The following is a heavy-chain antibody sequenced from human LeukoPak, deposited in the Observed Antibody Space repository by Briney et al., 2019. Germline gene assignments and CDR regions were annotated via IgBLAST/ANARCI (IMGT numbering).Heavy chain of an antibody. CDR3: ARGRGLTIFGVISWFDP. V-gene: IGHV3-21*01. Sequence: PGGSLRLSCAASGFTFSSHSMNWVRQAPGKGLEWVSSISSSSSSYKYYADSVKGRFTISRDNSKNTLYLQMNSLRAEDTAVYYCARGRGLTIFGVISWFDPWGQGTLVTVSS. CDR2: ISSSSSSYK. J-gene: IGHJ5*02. CDR1: GFTFSSHS. D-gene: IGHD3-3*01.